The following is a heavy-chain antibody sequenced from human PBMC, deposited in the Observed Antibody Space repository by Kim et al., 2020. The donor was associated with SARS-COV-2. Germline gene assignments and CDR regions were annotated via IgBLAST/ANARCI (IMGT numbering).Heavy chain of an antibody. CDR2: ISYDGSNK. D-gene: IGHD3-10*01. V-gene: IGHV3-30*04. Sequence: GGSLRLSCAASGFTFSSYAMHWVRQAPGKGLEWVAVISYDGSNKYYADSVKGRFTISRDNSKNTLYLQMNSLRAEDTAVYYCARSELLWFGEPSGMDVWG. J-gene: IGHJ6*01. CDR3: ARSELLWFGEPSGMDV. CDR1: GFTFSSYA.